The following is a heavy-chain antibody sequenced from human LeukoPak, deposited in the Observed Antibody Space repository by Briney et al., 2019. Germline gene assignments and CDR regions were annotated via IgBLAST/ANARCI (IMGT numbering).Heavy chain of an antibody. CDR2: IYYSGST. J-gene: IGHJ4*02. D-gene: IGHD1-26*01. V-gene: IGHV4-59*08. CDR1: GGSISSYY. Sequence: SETLSLTCTVSGGSISSYYWSWLRQPPGKGLEWIGYIYYSGSTNYNPSLKSRVTISVDTSKNQSSLKLSSVTAADAAVYYCARHRRRWELLRPDWWGQGTLVTVSS. CDR3: ARHRRRWELLRPDW.